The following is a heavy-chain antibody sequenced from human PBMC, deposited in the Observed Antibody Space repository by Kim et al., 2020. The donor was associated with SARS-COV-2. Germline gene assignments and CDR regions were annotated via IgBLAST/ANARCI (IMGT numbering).Heavy chain of an antibody. CDR3: ARVRDGYNGPFDY. CDR1: GGTFSSYA. D-gene: IGHD5-12*01. V-gene: IGHV1-69*13. J-gene: IGHJ4*02. CDR2: IIPIFGTA. Sequence: SVKVSCKASGGTFSSYAISWVRQAPGQGLEWMGGIIPIFGTANYAQKFQGRVTITADESTSTAYMELSSLRSEDTAVYYCARVRDGYNGPFDYWGQGTLVTVSS.